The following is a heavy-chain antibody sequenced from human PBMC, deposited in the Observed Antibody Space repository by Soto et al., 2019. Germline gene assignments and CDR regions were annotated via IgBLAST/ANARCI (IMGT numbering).Heavy chain of an antibody. V-gene: IGHV3-30-3*01. CDR2: ISYDGSNK. D-gene: IGHD2-2*01. CDR3: ARGVGDFCSSTSCYRYYFDY. CDR1: GFTFSSYA. Sequence: GGSLRLSCAASGFTFSSYAMHWVRQAPGKGLEWVAVISYDGSNKYYADSVKGRFTISRDNSKNTLYLQMNSLRAEDTAVYYCARGVGDFCSSTSCYRYYFDYWGQGTLVTVSS. J-gene: IGHJ4*02.